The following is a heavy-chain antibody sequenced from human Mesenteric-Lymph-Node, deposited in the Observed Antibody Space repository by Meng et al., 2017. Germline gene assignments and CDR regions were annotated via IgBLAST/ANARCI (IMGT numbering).Heavy chain of an antibody. Sequence: SVKVSCKASGGTFSSYAFSWVRQAPGQGLEWMGGIIPIFGTANYAQKFQGRVTITTDESTSTAYMELSSLRSEDTAVYYCARDETTTVTTSDYYYGMDVWGQGTTVTVSS. J-gene: IGHJ6*02. CDR2: IIPIFGTA. CDR1: GGTFSSYA. V-gene: IGHV1-69*05. CDR3: ARDETTTVTTSDYYYGMDV. D-gene: IGHD4-17*01.